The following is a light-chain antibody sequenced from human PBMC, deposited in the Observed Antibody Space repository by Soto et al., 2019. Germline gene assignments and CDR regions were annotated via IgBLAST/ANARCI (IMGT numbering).Light chain of an antibody. J-gene: IGKJ2*01. CDR1: QSVSSNY. V-gene: IGKV3-20*01. Sequence: IVWAQCPGTLCLSPGERATLSCRASQSVSSNYLAWYQQKPGQAPRVLIYGASSRPGGIPDRFSGSGSGTDFTLTIPSLEPEDFAVYYCRQYGSTPYTFGQGTKVDI. CDR3: RQYGSTPYT. CDR2: GAS.